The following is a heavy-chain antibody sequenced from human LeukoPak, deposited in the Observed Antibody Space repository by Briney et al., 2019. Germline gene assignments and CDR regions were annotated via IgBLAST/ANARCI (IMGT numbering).Heavy chain of an antibody. CDR3: ARGRYYYDSSGYYEEHNFDY. CDR1: GGTFSSYA. CDR2: IIPIFGTA. V-gene: IGHV1-69*05. Sequence: SVKVSCKASGGTFSSYAISWVRQAPGQGLEWMGRIIPIFGTANYAQKFQGRVTITTDESTSTAYMELSSLRSEDTAVYCCARGRYYYDSSGYYEEHNFDYWGQGTLVTVSS. D-gene: IGHD3-22*01. J-gene: IGHJ4*02.